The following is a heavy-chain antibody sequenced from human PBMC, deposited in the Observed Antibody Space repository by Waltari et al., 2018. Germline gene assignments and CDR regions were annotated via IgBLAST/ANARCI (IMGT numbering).Heavy chain of an antibody. Sequence: QVQLQESGPGLVKPSETLSLICTVSGYSISSGYYWGWVRQPPGKGLEWVGSVYHSGITYYNPSLESRVTISVDTSNRQFSLKLSAVTAADTAVYYCARAGNTCDYWGQGTLVTVSS. CDR3: ARAGNTCDY. V-gene: IGHV4-38-2*02. CDR2: VYHSGIT. J-gene: IGHJ4*02. D-gene: IGHD2-2*02. CDR1: GYSISSGYY.